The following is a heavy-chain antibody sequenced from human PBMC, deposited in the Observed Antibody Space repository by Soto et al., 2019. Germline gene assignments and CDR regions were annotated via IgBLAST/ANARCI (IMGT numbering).Heavy chain of an antibody. CDR1: GFTFRSFV. J-gene: IGHJ4*02. V-gene: IGHV3-30*19. CDR3: ARWGTTRGLDV. CDR2: TSYDGTNK. Sequence: QVQLVESGGGVVQPGTSLRLSCVGSGFTFRSFVIHWVRQAPGRGLEWVALTSYDGTNKYFGDSVKGRFTISRDNSRNTVDLQMDSLRLEDTALYHCARWGTTRGLDVWGQGTLVSGSS. D-gene: IGHD3-16*01.